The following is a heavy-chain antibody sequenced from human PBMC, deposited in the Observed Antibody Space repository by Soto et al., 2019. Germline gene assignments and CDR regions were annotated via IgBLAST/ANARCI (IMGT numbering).Heavy chain of an antibody. J-gene: IGHJ4*02. D-gene: IGHD6-6*01. CDR1: GDSVNSAY. CDR3: ARTDAYNSSFFDS. Sequence: QVQLQEMGPGLAKPSQTLTITCTVSGDSVNSAYWSWIRQLPGKGLEWMGNIYHTGRTFYNPSLKSRVAISIDTSKPLFSLKMRSVTAADTAVYYCARTDAYNSSFFDSWGLGTVVTVSS. CDR2: IYHTGRT. V-gene: IGHV4-31*03.